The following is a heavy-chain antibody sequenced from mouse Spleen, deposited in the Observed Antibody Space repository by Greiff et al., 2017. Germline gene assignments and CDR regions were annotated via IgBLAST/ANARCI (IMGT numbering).Heavy chain of an antibody. CDR2: INSNGGST. CDR1: GFTFSSYG. V-gene: IGHV5-6-3*01. J-gene: IGHJ3*01. D-gene: IGHD2-1*01. CDR3: AREGNYLFAY. Sequence: EVKVVESGGGLVQPGGSLKLSCAASGFTFSSYGMSWVRQTPDKRLELVATINSNGGSTYYPDSVKGRFTISRDNAKNTLYLQMSSLKSEDTAMYYCAREGNYLFAYWGQGTLVTVSA.